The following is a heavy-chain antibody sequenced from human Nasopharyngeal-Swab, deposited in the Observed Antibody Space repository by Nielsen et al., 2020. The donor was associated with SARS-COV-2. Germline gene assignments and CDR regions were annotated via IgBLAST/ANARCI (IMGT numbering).Heavy chain of an antibody. J-gene: IGHJ3*01. CDR2: ISSSSSTI. V-gene: IGHV3-48*01. Sequence: WIRQPPGKGPEWVSYISSSSSTIYYADSVKGRFSISRDNSKNTVFLQMNSLRAGDTATYYCAKDVSLLRGYNAFDRWGQGTMVTVSS. CDR3: AKDVSLLRGYNAFDR. D-gene: IGHD3-10*01.